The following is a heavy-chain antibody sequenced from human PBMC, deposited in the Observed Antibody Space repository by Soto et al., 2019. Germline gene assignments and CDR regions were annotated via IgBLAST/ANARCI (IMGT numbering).Heavy chain of an antibody. Sequence: EVQLVESGGGLVQPGGSLRLSCASSGFTFGRYWMTWVRQAPGKGLEWVANIKPDGSVKYHVDSVKGRFTISRDNAKNSLYLQMNGLRGDDTAVYFCVREPAAGAYYYDYWGQGTLVTVSS. D-gene: IGHD6-13*01. CDR3: VREPAAGAYYYDY. CDR1: GFTFGRYW. CDR2: IKPDGSVK. J-gene: IGHJ4*02. V-gene: IGHV3-7*05.